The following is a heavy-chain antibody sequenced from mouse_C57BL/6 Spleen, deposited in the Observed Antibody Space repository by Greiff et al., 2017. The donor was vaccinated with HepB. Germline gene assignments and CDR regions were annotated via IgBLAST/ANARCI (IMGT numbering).Heavy chain of an antibody. V-gene: IGHV1-15*01. CDR2: IDPETGGT. Sequence: VQGVESGAELVRPGASVTLSCKASGYTFTDYEMHWVKQTPVHGLEWIGAIDPETGGTAYNQKFKGKAILTADKSSSTAYMELRSLTSEDSAVYYCTRILYAMDYWGQETSVTVSS. CDR3: TRILYAMDY. J-gene: IGHJ4*01. CDR1: GYTFTDYE.